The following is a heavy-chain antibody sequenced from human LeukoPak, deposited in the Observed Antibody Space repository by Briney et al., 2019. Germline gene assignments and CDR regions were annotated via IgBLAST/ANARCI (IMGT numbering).Heavy chain of an antibody. V-gene: IGHV4-39*01. Sequence: SETLSLTCTVSGGSISSSSYYWGWIRQPPGTGLEWIGSIYYSGSTYYNPSLKSRVTISVDTSKNQFSLKLSSVTAADTAVYYCARRERWLQSPFDYWGQGTLVTVSS. CDR2: IYYSGST. CDR3: ARRERWLQSPFDY. CDR1: GGSISSSSYY. J-gene: IGHJ4*02. D-gene: IGHD5-24*01.